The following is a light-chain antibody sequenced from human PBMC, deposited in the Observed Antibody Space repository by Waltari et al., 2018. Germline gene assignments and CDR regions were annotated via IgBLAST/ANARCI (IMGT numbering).Light chain of an antibody. Sequence: QSALTQPASVSGSPGQSITISCTGTSSDVGGYNYVSWYQQHPGKAPKPLIYDLSNRPSGVSYLFSGSKSGNTAALTISGLQAEDEADYYCSSYRGSDNSVVFGGGTKLTVL. CDR3: SSYRGSDNSVV. CDR1: SSDVGGYNY. J-gene: IGLJ2*01. V-gene: IGLV2-14*03. CDR2: DLS.